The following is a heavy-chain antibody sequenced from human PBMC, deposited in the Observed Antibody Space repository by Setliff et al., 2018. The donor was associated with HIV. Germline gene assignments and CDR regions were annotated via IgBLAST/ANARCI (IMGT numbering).Heavy chain of an antibody. CDR3: ARSPEGGASCXXXSCXXASHPFGY. Sequence: ISWVRQAPGQGLXXMGGIIPIFGTANYAQKFQGRVTITTDESTSTAYMELSSXXSEDTAVYYCARSPEGGASCXXXSCXXASHPFGYWGQGTLVTVSS. CDR2: IIPIFGTA. D-gene: IGHD2-15*01. J-gene: IGHJ4*02. V-gene: IGHV1-69*05.